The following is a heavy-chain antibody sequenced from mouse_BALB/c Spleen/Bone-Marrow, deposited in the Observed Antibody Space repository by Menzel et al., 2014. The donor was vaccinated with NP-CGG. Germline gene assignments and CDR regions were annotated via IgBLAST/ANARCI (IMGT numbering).Heavy chain of an antibody. CDR3: ARHGYYGSRAMDY. CDR1: GFTFSSYT. CDR2: ISNGGGST. V-gene: IGHV5-12-2*01. J-gene: IGHJ4*01. D-gene: IGHD1-1*01. Sequence: EVKLLESGGGLVQPGGSLKLSCAASGFTFSSYTMSWVRQTPEKRLEWVAYISNGGGSTYYPDTVKGRFTISRDNAKNPLYLQMSSLKSADTAMYYCARHGYYGSRAMDYWGQGTSVTVSS.